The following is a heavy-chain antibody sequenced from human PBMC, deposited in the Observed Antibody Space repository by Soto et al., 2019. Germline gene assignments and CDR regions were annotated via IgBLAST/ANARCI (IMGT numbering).Heavy chain of an antibody. D-gene: IGHD6-25*01. CDR1: GGSISSDDYY. J-gene: IGHJ6*02. Sequence: SETLSLTCTVSGGSISSDDYYWIWIRQPPGKGLEWIGYIYYSGSAYYTPSLQSRVSISIDTSKNQFSLKLTSVTATDTAVYFCARGAALNTYYNYYGLDVWGQGTTVTVSS. CDR3: ARGAALNTYYNYYGLDV. V-gene: IGHV4-30-4*01. CDR2: IYYSGSA.